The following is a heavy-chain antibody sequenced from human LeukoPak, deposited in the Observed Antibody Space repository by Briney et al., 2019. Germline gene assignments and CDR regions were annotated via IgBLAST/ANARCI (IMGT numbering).Heavy chain of an antibody. CDR1: GFTVSSDY. J-gene: IGHJ5*02. CDR3: ARNWFDP. CDR2: IYSGGST. Sequence: GGSLRLSRAASGFTVSSDYMSWVRQAPGKGLEWVSVIYSGGSTYYADSVKGRFTISGDKSKNTVYLQMNSLRFEDTAMYYCARNWFDPWGQGTLVTVSS. V-gene: IGHV3-53*05.